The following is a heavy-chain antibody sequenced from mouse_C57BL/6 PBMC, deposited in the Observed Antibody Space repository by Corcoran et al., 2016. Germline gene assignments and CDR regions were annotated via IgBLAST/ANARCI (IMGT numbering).Heavy chain of an antibody. D-gene: IGHD2-3*01. CDR1: GYTFTNYW. CDR2: IYPGGGYT. CDR3: ARAGSIYDGYYFDY. J-gene: IGHJ2*01. Sequence: QVQLQQSGAELVRPGTSVKMSCKASGYTFTNYWIGWAKQRPGHGLEWIGDIYPGGGYTNYNEKFKGKATLTADKSSSTAYMQFSSLTSEDSAIYYCARAGSIYDGYYFDYWGQGTTLTVSS. V-gene: IGHV1-63*01.